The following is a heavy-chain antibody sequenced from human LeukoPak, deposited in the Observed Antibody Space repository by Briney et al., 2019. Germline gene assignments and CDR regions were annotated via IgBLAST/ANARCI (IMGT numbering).Heavy chain of an antibody. D-gene: IGHD3-9*01. J-gene: IGHJ3*02. CDR3: ARETPGVRYFDWATHDAFDI. CDR1: GGTFSSYA. V-gene: IGHV1-69*01. Sequence: SVKVSCKASGGTFSSYAISWVRQAPGQGLEWMGGIIPIFGTANYAQKFQGRGTITAEESTSTAYMELSSLRSEDTAVYYCARETPGVRYFDWATHDAFDIWGQGTMVTVSS. CDR2: IIPIFGTA.